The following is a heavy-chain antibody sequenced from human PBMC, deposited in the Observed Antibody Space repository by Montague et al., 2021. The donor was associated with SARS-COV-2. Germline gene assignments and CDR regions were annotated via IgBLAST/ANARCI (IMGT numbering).Heavy chain of an antibody. CDR2: ISWNSGSI. CDR3: AFYGDYALDY. V-gene: IGHV3-9*01. Sequence: SLRLSCAASGFTFDDYAMHWVRQAPGKGLELVSGISWNSGSIGYADSVKGRFTISRDNAKNSLYLQMNSLRAEDTALYYCAFYGDYALDYWGQGTLVTVSS. J-gene: IGHJ4*02. D-gene: IGHD4-17*01. CDR1: GFTFDDYA.